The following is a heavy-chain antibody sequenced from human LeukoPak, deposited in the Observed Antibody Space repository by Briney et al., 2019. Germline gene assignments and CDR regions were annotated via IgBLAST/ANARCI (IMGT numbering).Heavy chain of an antibody. J-gene: IGHJ6*03. CDR3: ASSRSGKQGIYYYYYLDV. CDR1: GRSFSGYY. V-gene: IGHV4-34*01. D-gene: IGHD3-10*01. CDR2: INHIGST. Sequence: AETLSLICAVYGRSFSGYYWSWIRQPPRKGREWIGEINHIGSTNFNPPLKSRFTISVDTSKNEFFLKRRAVTAAGAAVYYCASSRSGKQGIYYYYYLDVWGKGTPVTVSS.